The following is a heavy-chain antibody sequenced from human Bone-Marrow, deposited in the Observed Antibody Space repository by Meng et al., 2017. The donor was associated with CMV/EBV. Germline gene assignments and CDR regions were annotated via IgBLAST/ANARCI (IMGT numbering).Heavy chain of an antibody. V-gene: IGHV4-34*01. Sequence: SFSGSYWSWLRQPPGKGLEWIGEINHSGSTNYNPSLKSRVTISVDTSKNQFSLKLSSVTAADTAVYYCARGRWVLRFLEWLNNWFDPWGQGTLVTVSS. J-gene: IGHJ5*02. D-gene: IGHD3-3*01. CDR1: SFSGSY. CDR2: INHSGST. CDR3: ARGRWVLRFLEWLNNWFDP.